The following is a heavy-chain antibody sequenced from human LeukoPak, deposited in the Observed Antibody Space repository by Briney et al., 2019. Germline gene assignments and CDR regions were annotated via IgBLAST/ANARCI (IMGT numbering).Heavy chain of an antibody. Sequence: SETLSLTCTVSGGSISTYYWSWIRQPPGKGLEWIGYIYYSGSTNHNPSLKSRVTISVDTSKNQFSLRLSSVTAADTAVYYCARGYGSSWCYFDYWGQGTLVTASS. D-gene: IGHD6-13*01. V-gene: IGHV4-59*01. CDR1: GGSISTYY. CDR2: IYYSGST. CDR3: ARGYGSSWCYFDY. J-gene: IGHJ4*02.